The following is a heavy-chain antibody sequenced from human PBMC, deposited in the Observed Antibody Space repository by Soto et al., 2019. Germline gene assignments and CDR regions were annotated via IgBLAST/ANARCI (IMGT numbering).Heavy chain of an antibody. D-gene: IGHD2-8*01. V-gene: IGHV4-39*01. CDR1: GGSINSSGYS. J-gene: IGHJ4*02. Sequence: LYLGCALSGGSINSSGYSGGWIRQPPGKGLEWIGSIYYSGSTYYNPSLKSRVTISVDTSKNQFSLKLSSVTAADTAVYYCARLIVYATFLDYWGQGTLVTVPS. CDR3: ARLIVYATFLDY. CDR2: IYYSGST.